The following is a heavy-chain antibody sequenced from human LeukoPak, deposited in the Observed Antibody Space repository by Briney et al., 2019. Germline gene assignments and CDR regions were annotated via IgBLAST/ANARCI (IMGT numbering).Heavy chain of an antibody. D-gene: IGHD3-22*01. J-gene: IGHJ4*02. CDR1: GFTFSSYA. V-gene: IGHV3-23*01. Sequence: GGSLRLSCAASGFTFSSYAMSWVRQAPGRGLEWVSGISGSGDNTYYADSVKGRFTISRDNSKNTLYVQVNSLGTEDTAAYYCAKGSYYDSSGSSYFDYWGQGTLVTVSS. CDR3: AKGSYYDSSGSSYFDY. CDR2: ISGSGDNT.